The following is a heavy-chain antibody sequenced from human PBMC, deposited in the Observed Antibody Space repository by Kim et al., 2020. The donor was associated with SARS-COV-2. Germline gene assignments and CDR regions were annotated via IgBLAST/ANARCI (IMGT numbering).Heavy chain of an antibody. CDR2: IIPIFGTA. D-gene: IGHD5-18*01. CDR3: ARDLGDVGTLIQPLGY. CDR1: GGTFSSYA. V-gene: IGHV1-69*13. Sequence: SVKVSCKASGGTFSSYAISWVRQAPGQGLEWMGGIIPIFGTANYAQKFQGRVTITSDESTSTAYMELSSLRSEDTAVYYCARDLGDVGTLIQPLGYCGQGTLVTVSS. J-gene: IGHJ4*02.